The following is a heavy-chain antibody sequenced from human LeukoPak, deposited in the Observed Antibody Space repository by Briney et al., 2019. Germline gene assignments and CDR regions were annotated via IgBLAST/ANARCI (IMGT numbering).Heavy chain of an antibody. D-gene: IGHD2-21*01. Sequence: KSSETLSLTCAVYGGSFSGYYWSWIRQPPGKGLEWIGEINHSGGTNYNPSLKSRVTISVDTSKNQFSLKLNSVTAADTAVYYCARDSWHYGMDVWGQGTTVTVSS. J-gene: IGHJ6*02. CDR1: GGSFSGYY. V-gene: IGHV4-34*01. CDR2: INHSGGT. CDR3: ARDSWHYGMDV.